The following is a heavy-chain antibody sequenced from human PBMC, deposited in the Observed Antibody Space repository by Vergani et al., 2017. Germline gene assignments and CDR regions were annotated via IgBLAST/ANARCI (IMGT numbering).Heavy chain of an antibody. CDR1: GFTFDNYA. CDR2: ISGSGSSK. Sequence: EVHLLESGGGLIQPGGSLRISCAASGFTFDNYAMTWVRQAPGKGLQWVSGISGSGSSKFYEDSLKGRVTISRDNSKNTLFLEMNSLRTEDTAVYYCTTASHYDTSGYYRNDWGQGTLVTVSS. D-gene: IGHD3-22*01. CDR3: TTASHYDTSGYYRND. V-gene: IGHV3-23*01. J-gene: IGHJ4*02.